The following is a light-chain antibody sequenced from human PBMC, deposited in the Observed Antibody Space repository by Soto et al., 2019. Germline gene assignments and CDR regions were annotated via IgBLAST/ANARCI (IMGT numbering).Light chain of an antibody. CDR1: QDISNY. V-gene: IGKV1-27*01. Sequence: DVQMTQAPSSLSASVGDRVTITCRASQDISNYLAWYQQKPGKVPKLLIYAASILQSVVPSRFSGSGSGTDFTLTISSLQPEDVANYYCQKYNSAPRTFGGGNKVEIK. CDR3: QKYNSAPRT. J-gene: IGKJ4*02. CDR2: AAS.